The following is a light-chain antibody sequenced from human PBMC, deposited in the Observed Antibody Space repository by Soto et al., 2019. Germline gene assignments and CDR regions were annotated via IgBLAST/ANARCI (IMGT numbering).Light chain of an antibody. J-gene: IGKJ1*01. CDR3: QKYDNLPWT. V-gene: IGKV1-33*01. CDR1: QDISNY. Sequence: DIQMTQSPSSLSASVGDRVTITCQASQDISNYVNWYQQKPGKAPKLLIYDASNLETGVPSRFSGSGSGTDFTFTISSLQPEDISTYYCQKYDNLPWTFGQGTKVEIK. CDR2: DAS.